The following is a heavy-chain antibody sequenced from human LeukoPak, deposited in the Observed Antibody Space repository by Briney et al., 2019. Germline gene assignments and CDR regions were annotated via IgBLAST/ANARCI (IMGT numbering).Heavy chain of an antibody. J-gene: IGHJ4*02. CDR3: TRGTLNYGDYDFLDY. V-gene: IGHV3-49*04. CDR2: IRGKAYGGTT. CDR1: GFTFGDYA. D-gene: IGHD4-17*01. Sequence: GRSLRLSCTASGFTFGDYAMSWVRQAPGKGLEWVGFIRGKAYGGTTEYAASVKGRFTISRDDSKSIAYLQMNSLKTEDTAVYYCTRGTLNYGDYDFLDYWGQGTLVTVSS.